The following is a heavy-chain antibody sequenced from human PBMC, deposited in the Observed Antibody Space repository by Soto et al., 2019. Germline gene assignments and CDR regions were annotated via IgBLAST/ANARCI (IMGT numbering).Heavy chain of an antibody. CDR3: ARHSRADMVRGVIYYYGMDV. D-gene: IGHD3-10*01. CDR1: GFSFSNYG. J-gene: IGHJ6*02. V-gene: IGHV3-33*01. CDR2: IWYDGSRE. Sequence: GSLRLSCAASGFSFSNYGMHWVRQAPGKGLEWVAVIWYDGSREYYADSVKGRFAISRDNSKNTLYLQMNGLRAEDTAVYSCARHSRADMVRGVIYYYGMDVWGQGTTVTVSS.